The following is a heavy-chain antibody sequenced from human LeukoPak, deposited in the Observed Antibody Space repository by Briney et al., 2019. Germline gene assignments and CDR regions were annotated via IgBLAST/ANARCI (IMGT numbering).Heavy chain of an antibody. CDR1: GFTFSSYS. V-gene: IGHV3-21*01. J-gene: IGHJ4*02. CDR3: ARDHNPASFDF. Sequence: GGSLRLSCAASGFTFSSYSMNWVRQAPGKGLEWVSSISSSSSCIYYADSVKGRFTISRDNAKNSLYLQMNSLRAEDTAVYYCARDHNPASFDFWGQGTLVTVSS. D-gene: IGHD1-14*01. CDR2: ISSSSSCI.